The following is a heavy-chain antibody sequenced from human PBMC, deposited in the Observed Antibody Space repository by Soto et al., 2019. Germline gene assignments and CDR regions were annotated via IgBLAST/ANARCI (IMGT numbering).Heavy chain of an antibody. CDR1: GFTFSSYA. V-gene: IGHV3-23*01. CDR2: ISGSGGST. J-gene: IGHJ4*02. D-gene: IGHD3-22*01. CDR3: AGYSSGYYWASAWFDY. Sequence: GGSLRLSCAASGFTFSSYAMSWVRQAPGKGLEWVSTISGSGGSTYYADSVKGRFTIPRDNSKNTLYLQMNSLRAEDTAVYYCAGYSSGYYWASAWFDYWGQGTLVTVSS.